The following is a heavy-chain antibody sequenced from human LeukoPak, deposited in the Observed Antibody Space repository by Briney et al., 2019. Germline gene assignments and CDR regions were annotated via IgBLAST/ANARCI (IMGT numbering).Heavy chain of an antibody. CDR2: NYPTGDT. V-gene: IGHV4-4*07. CDR1: GVSVTNYY. Sequence: KPSETLSLTCSVSGVSVTNYYWSWVRQPAGKRLEWIGRNYPTGDTIYNPSLKSRVTMSVDMSKNHLSLKLTSVTAADAAVYCGARDLTARGSFDYWGQGILVSVSS. D-gene: IGHD3-16*01. J-gene: IGHJ4*02. CDR3: ARDLTARGSFDY.